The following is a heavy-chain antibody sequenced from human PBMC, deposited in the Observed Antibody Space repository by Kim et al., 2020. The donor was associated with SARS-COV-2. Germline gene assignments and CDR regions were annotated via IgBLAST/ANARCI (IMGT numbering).Heavy chain of an antibody. J-gene: IGHJ4*02. CDR2: INHSGST. CDR3: ARGGRYGSGSYNFDY. Sequence: SETLSLTCAVYGGSFSGYYWSWIRQPPGKALEWIGEINHSGSTNYNPSLKSRVTISVDTSKNQFSLKLSSVTAADTAVYYCARGGRYGSGSYNFDYWGQGTLVTVSS. V-gene: IGHV4-34*01. D-gene: IGHD3-10*01. CDR1: GGSFSGYY.